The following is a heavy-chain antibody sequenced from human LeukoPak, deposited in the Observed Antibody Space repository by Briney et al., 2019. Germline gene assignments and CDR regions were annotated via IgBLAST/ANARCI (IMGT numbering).Heavy chain of an antibody. CDR2: T. D-gene: IGHD1-26*01. Sequence: PSETLSLTCTVSGGSLTDGDYYWGWVHQPPGTGLLWIATTYEGASLKSRVTISLDTSKNQFFLRLTSVTAADTAVYYCVRILGRYQEGMDVWGPGITVTASS. CDR3: VRILGRYQEGMDV. CDR1: GGSLTDGDYY. V-gene: IGHV4-39*07. J-gene: IGHJ6*02.